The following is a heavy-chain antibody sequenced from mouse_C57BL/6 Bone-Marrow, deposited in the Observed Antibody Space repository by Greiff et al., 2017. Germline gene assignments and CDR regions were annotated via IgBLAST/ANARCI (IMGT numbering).Heavy chain of an antibody. CDR2: GQGLEWIV. CDR3: AEDSAVYYCGTIKN. V-gene: IGHV1-87*01. CDR1: YTFS. J-gene: IGHJ3*01. D-gene: IGHD1-2*01. Sequence: VQLQQSGPELARPWASVKISCQAFYTFSSRVHFAIRDPNYWMQWVKQRPGQGLEWIVAFYPGNGDTSYNQKCKGKATLTADKASSTAYMQPSSVTAEDSAVYYCGTIKNWGRGNLVTVSA.